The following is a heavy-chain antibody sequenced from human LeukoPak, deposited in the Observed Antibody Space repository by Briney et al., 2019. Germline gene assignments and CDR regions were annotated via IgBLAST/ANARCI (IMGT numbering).Heavy chain of an antibody. J-gene: IGHJ6*02. V-gene: IGHV5-51*01. CDR2: IYPGDSDT. CDR3: ARPIGSSYGGDYGMDV. Sequence: GESLKISCKGSGYSFTSYWIGWVRQMPGKGLEWMGIIYPGDSDTRYSPSFQGQVTISADKSISTAYLQWSSLKASDTAMYYCARPIGSSYGGDYGMDVWGQGTTVTVSS. CDR1: GYSFTSYW. D-gene: IGHD5-18*01.